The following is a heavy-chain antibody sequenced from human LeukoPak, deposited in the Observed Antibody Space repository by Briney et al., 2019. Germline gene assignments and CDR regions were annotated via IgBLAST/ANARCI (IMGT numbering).Heavy chain of an antibody. D-gene: IGHD2-2*01. Sequence: PSETLSLTCSVSGTSITNYYWGWIRQPPGKGLEWIGSIYYSGSTYYNPSLKSRVTISVDTSKNQFSLKLSSVTAADTAVYYCARVYQLLLIDYWGQGTLVTVSS. CDR2: IYYSGST. J-gene: IGHJ4*02. CDR1: GTSITNYY. V-gene: IGHV4-39*01. CDR3: ARVYQLLLIDY.